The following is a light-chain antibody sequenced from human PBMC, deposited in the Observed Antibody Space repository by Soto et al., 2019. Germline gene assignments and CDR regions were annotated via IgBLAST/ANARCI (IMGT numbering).Light chain of an antibody. CDR2: EVT. V-gene: IGLV2-14*01. CDR1: SSDVGGYNY. CDR3: SSYPSSTTLHLV. J-gene: IGLJ2*01. Sequence: QSALTQPASVSGSPGQSITISCTGTSSDVGGYNYVSWYQQHPGKAPKLMISEVTNRPSGVSNRFSGSKSGNTASLTISGLQAEDEADYYCSSYPSSTTLHLVFGGGTKLTVL.